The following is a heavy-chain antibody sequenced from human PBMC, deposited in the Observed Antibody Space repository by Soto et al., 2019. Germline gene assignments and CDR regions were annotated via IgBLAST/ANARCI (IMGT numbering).Heavy chain of an antibody. CDR2: IYYSGST. CDR3: ARDMYYYDSSGYYPVFDY. D-gene: IGHD3-22*01. V-gene: IGHV4-61*08. J-gene: IGHJ4*02. CDR1: GGSISSGDHY. Sequence: SETLSLTCTVSGGSISSGDHYWSWIRQHPGKGLEWIGYIYYSGSTNYNPSLKSRVTISVDTSKNQFSLKLSSVTAADTAVYYCARDMYYYDSSGYYPVFDYRGQGTLVTVSS.